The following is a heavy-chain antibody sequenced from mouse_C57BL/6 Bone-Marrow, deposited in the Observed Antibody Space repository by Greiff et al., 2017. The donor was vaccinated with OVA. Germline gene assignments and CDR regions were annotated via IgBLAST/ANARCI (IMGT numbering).Heavy chain of an antibody. CDR3: ARAYYSNLYAMDY. J-gene: IGHJ4*01. V-gene: IGHV5-4*01. CDR1: GFTFSSYA. CDR2: ISDGGSYT. Sequence: EVQLVESGGGLVKPGGSLKLSCAASGFTFSSYAMSWVRQTPEKRLEWVATISDGGSYTYYPDNVKGRFTISRDNAKNILYLQMSHLKSEDTAMYYCARAYYSNLYAMDYWGQGTSVTVSS. D-gene: IGHD2-5*01.